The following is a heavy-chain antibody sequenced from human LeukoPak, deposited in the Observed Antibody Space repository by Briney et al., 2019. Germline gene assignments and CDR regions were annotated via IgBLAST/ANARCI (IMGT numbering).Heavy chain of an antibody. Sequence: PSETLSLTCAVYGGSFSGYYWSWIRQPPGKGLEWIGEINHSGSTNYNPSLKSRVTISVDTSKNQFSLKLSSVTAADTAVYYCARGEGDGYNHFHSLPSLDYWGQGTLVTVSS. V-gene: IGHV4-34*01. J-gene: IGHJ4*02. CDR2: INHSGST. CDR3: ARGEGDGYNHFHSLPSLDY. CDR1: GGSFSGYY. D-gene: IGHD5-24*01.